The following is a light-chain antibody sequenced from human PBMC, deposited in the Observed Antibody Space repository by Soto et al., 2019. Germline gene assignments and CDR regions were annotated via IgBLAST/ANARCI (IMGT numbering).Light chain of an antibody. V-gene: IGKV1-5*03. CDR1: QSIRSR. CDR2: KAS. Sequence: DIQMTQSPSTLSASVGDRVTITCRASQSIRSRLAWYQHKPGKAPKLLIYKASTLDSGVPSRFSGSGSGTDFTLTISSLQPDDFATYYCQQYDRYSLSFGPGTKVEIK. CDR3: QQYDRYSLS. J-gene: IGKJ3*01.